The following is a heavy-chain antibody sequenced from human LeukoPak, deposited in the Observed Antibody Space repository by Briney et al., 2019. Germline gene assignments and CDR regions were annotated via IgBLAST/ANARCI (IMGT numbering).Heavy chain of an antibody. Sequence: GGSLRLSCAPSGFSVAQKYMTWVRQAPGKGLEWVSILYSGDNTWYADSVKGRFTIYKDVSKNTMYLQMNALSGGDTAVYYCARRGYCGSTTCFDHWGQGTLVTVFS. V-gene: IGHV3-66*01. CDR1: GFSVAQKY. J-gene: IGHJ4*02. CDR2: LYSGDNT. CDR3: ARRGYCGSTTCFDH. D-gene: IGHD2-2*01.